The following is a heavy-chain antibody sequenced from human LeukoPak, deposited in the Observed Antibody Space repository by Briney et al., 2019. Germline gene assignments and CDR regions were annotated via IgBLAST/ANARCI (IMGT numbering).Heavy chain of an antibody. CDR1: GFTFSSYA. CDR2: ISGSGGST. CDR3: AKPYDYVWGSYRSFFDY. Sequence: PGGSLRLSCAASGFTFSSYAMSWVRQAPGKGLEWVSAISGSGGSTYYADSVKGRFTISRDNSKNTLYLQMNSLRAEDTAVYYCAKPYDYVWGSYRSFFDYWGQGTLVTVSS. J-gene: IGHJ4*02. D-gene: IGHD3-16*02. V-gene: IGHV3-23*01.